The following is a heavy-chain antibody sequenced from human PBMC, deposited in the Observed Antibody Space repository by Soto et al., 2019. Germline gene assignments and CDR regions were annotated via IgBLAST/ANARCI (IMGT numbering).Heavy chain of an antibody. CDR3: ARAGTSSWYLWFDP. V-gene: IGHV4-59*01. Sequence: PAETLSLTCTVSGGSISSYYWSWIRQPPGKGLEWIGYIYYSGSTNYNPSLKSRVTISVDTSKNQFSLKLSSVTAADTAVYYCARAGTSSWYLWFDPWGQGTLVTVSS. CDR2: IYYSGST. D-gene: IGHD6-13*01. CDR1: GGSISSYY. J-gene: IGHJ5*02.